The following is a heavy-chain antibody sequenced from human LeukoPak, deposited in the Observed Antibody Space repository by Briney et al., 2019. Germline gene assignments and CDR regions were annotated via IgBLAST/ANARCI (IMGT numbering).Heavy chain of an antibody. CDR2: INAGNGNT. D-gene: IGHD1-26*01. CDR1: XXTFTSYA. J-gene: IGHJ4*02. Sequence: AXXXTFTSYAMHWVRQAPGQRLEWMGWINAGNGNTKYSQEFQGRVTITRDTSASTAYMELSSLRSEDMAVYYCAXXXXXXXXXXYYRGFDYWGQGTLVTVSS. V-gene: IGHV1-3*03. CDR3: AXXXXXXXXXXYYRGFDY.